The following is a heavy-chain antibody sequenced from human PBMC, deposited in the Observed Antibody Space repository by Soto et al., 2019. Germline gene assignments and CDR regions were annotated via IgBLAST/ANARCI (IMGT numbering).Heavy chain of an antibody. Sequence: GGSLRLSCAASGFTFSSYAMSWVRQAPGKGLEWVSAISGSGGSTYYADSVKGRFTVSRDNSKNTLYLQMNSLRAEDTAVYYCAKDKSVRFLEWPAPYYYYGMDVWGQGTTVTVSS. CDR3: AKDKSVRFLEWPAPYYYYGMDV. CDR2: ISGSGGST. J-gene: IGHJ6*02. CDR1: GFTFSSYA. D-gene: IGHD3-3*01. V-gene: IGHV3-23*01.